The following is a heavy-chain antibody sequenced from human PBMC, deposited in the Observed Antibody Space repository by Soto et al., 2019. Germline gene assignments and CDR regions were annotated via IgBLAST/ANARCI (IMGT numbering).Heavy chain of an antibody. Sequence: ASVKVSCKASGYTFTSYGISWVRQAPGQGLEWMGWISAYNGNTNYAQKLQGRVTMTTDTSTSTAYMELRSLRSDDTAVYYCARGDSSGYYYRWFEPWGQGTLLTVSS. D-gene: IGHD3-22*01. CDR3: ARGDSSGYYYRWFEP. J-gene: IGHJ5*02. V-gene: IGHV1-18*01. CDR1: GYTFTSYG. CDR2: ISAYNGNT.